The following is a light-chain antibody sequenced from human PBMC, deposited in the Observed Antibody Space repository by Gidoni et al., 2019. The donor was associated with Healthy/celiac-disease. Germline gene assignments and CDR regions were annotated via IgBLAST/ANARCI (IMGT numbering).Light chain of an antibody. Sequence: SYELTQPPSVSVSPGKTARITCSGDKLGDKYACWYQQKPGQSPVLVIYQDSKRPSGIPERFSGSNSGNTATLTISGTQAMDEADYYCQAWDSSTANYVFGTGTKVTVL. CDR2: QDS. J-gene: IGLJ1*01. V-gene: IGLV3-1*01. CDR1: KLGDKY. CDR3: QAWDSSTANYV.